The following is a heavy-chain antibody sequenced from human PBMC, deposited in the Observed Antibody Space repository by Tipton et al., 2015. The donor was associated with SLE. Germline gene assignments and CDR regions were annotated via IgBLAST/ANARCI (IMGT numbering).Heavy chain of an antibody. CDR3: VRDRGGSFSVYFDY. V-gene: IGHV4-59*12. D-gene: IGHD1-26*01. Sequence: TLSLTCTVSGGSISSYYWSWIRQPPGKGLEWIGYIYDIGSTNYNPSLKSRVTMSVDTSKNQFSLNLTSVTAADTAVYYCVRDRGGSFSVYFDYRGQGTLVTVSS. CDR1: GGSISSYY. CDR2: IYDIGST. J-gene: IGHJ4*02.